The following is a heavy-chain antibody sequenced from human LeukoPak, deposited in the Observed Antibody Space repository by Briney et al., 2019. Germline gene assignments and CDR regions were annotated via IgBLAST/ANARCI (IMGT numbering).Heavy chain of an antibody. CDR2: ISGSGGST. D-gene: IGHD3-9*01. V-gene: IGHV3-23*01. J-gene: IGHJ3*02. CDR3: AKDVRYFDYLVDDAFDI. CDR1: GFTFRSHA. Sequence: GGSLRLSCAASGFTFRSHAMSWVRQAPGKGLEWVSAISGSGGSTYYAGSVKGRFTISRDISKKTLYLQMNSLRAEDTALYYCAKDVRYFDYLVDDAFDIWGQGTMVTVSS.